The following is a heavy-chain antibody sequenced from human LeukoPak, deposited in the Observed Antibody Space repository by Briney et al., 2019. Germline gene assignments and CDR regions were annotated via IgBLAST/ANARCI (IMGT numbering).Heavy chain of an antibody. CDR2: IKQDGSEK. V-gene: IGHV3-7*01. D-gene: IGHD1-1*01. Sequence: AGGSLRLSCAASGFTFSSYWMSWVRQAPGKGLEWVANIKQDGSEKYYVDSVKGRFTISRDNAKSSLYLQMNSLRAEDTAVYYCARSRVRPYFDYWGQGTLVTVSS. J-gene: IGHJ4*02. CDR3: ARSRVRPYFDY. CDR1: GFTFSSYW.